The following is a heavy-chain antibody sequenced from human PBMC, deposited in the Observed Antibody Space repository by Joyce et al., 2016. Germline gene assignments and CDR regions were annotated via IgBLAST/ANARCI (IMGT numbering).Heavy chain of an antibody. J-gene: IGHJ3*01. CDR3: ARDGTNYDFDL. CDR1: GYTFTSHH. Sequence: QVQLVQSGAEVKKPGASLKVSCKASGYTFTSHHMHWVRQAPGQGLEWMGIMKTNSGFTRYSQKFQGRVTMTKDTSTSTVYMELSSLRFDDGAVYFCARDGTNYDFDLWGQGTMVTVSS. CDR2: MKTNSGFT. D-gene: IGHD1-14*01. V-gene: IGHV1-46*01.